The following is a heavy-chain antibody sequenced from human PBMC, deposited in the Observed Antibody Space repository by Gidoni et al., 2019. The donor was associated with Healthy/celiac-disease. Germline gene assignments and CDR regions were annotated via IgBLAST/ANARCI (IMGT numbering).Heavy chain of an antibody. J-gene: IGHJ6*03. CDR3: ASLIYYDFWSGYFAGGYYMDV. CDR2: IIPIFGTA. D-gene: IGHD3-3*01. Sequence: QVQLVQSGAEVKKPGSSVKVSCKASGGPFSSYAISWVRQAPGQGLEWMGGIIPIFGTANYAQKFQGRVTITADKSTSTAYMELSSLRSEDTAVYYCASLIYYDFWSGYFAGGYYMDVWGKGTTVTVSS. V-gene: IGHV1-69*06. CDR1: GGPFSSYA.